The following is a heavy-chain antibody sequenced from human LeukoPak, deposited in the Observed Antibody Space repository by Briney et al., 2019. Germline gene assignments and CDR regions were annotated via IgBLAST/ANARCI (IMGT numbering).Heavy chain of an antibody. Sequence: GASVTVSCKASGGTFSSYAISWVRQAPGQGLEWMGGIIPIFGTANYAQKFQGRVTVTADKSTSTAYMELSSLRSEDTAVYYCARHTDSSGWYFDYWGQGTLVTVSS. CDR3: ARHTDSSGWYFDY. J-gene: IGHJ4*02. CDR1: GGTFSSYA. CDR2: IIPIFGTA. D-gene: IGHD6-19*01. V-gene: IGHV1-69*06.